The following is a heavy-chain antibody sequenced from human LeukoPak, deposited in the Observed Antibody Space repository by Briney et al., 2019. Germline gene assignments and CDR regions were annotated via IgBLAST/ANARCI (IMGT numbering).Heavy chain of an antibody. Sequence: GESLKISCKGSGYSFTSYWIGWVRQMPGKGLEWMGIIYPDDSDTRYSPSFQGQVTISADKSISTAYLQWSSLKASDTAMYYCAREIYDSSGYYYVASNYFDYWGQGTLVTVSS. D-gene: IGHD3-22*01. V-gene: IGHV5-51*01. CDR2: IYPDDSDT. CDR3: AREIYDSSGYYYVASNYFDY. CDR1: GYSFTSYW. J-gene: IGHJ4*02.